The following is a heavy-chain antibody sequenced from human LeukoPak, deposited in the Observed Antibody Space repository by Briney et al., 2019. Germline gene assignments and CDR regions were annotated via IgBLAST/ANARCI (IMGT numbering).Heavy chain of an antibody. CDR2: IYYSGST. D-gene: IGHD6-19*01. CDR3: ARDLGIAVAKTISTWFDP. CDR1: GGSISSSSYY. J-gene: IGHJ5*02. V-gene: IGHV4-39*01. Sequence: SETLSLTYTGSGGSISSSSYYWGWIRQPPGKGLEWIGSIYYSGSTYYNPSLKSRVTISVDTSKNQFSLKLSSVTAADTAVYYCARDLGIAVAKTISTWFDPWGQGTLVTVSS.